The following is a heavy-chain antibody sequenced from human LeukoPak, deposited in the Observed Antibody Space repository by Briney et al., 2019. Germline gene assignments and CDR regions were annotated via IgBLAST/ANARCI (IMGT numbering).Heavy chain of an antibody. D-gene: IGHD3-22*01. CDR3: ARLLDNDISGDPDTFDV. CDR1: GDSLSGHY. V-gene: IGHV4-59*08. J-gene: IGHJ3*01. CDR2: VSYNGRT. Sequence: SETLSLTCTVSGDSLSGHYWSWLRQPPGKRLEWLGYVSYNGRTKYNPSLQSRVTISIDTSKNQFSLKLTSVTSADQAVYSCARLLDNDISGDPDTFDVWGQGTKVIVCS.